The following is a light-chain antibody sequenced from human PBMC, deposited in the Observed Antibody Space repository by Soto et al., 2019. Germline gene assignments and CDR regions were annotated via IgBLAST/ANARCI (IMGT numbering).Light chain of an antibody. V-gene: IGKV3-11*01. CDR1: QNVDKF. J-gene: IGKJ5*01. Sequence: EIELTQSPATLSLSPGETATLSCRASQNVDKFLAWYQQRPGQPPRLLIFDSSNRATGVPVRFSGSGSGTVFTLTIGSLEPEDSGVYYCQERKKWPPITFGEGTRVEI. CDR3: QERKKWPPIT. CDR2: DSS.